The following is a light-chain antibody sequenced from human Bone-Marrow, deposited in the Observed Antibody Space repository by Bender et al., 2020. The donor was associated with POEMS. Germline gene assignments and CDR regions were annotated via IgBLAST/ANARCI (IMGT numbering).Light chain of an antibody. CDR2: EVS. J-gene: IGLJ1*01. Sequence: QSALTQPPSASGSPGQAVTISCTGGDSDIASFHFVSWHRLVPGQAPQVIIFEVSKRLSGVPRRFSGSKSGTTASLTISGLQPEDEADYYCSSYIGNGKFVFGTGT. CDR1: DSDIASFHF. CDR3: SSYIGNGKFV. V-gene: IGLV2-8*01.